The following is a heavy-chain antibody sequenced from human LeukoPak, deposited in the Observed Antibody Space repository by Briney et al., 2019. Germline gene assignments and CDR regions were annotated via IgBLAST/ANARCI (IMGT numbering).Heavy chain of an antibody. CDR3: AKDRVGAIDY. Sequence: GGSLRLSCAASVFTFSTYNINWVRQAPGKGLEWVSSISTTSSHIYYADSVKGRFTISRDNAKNSLYLQMNSLRAEDTAIYYCAKDRVGAIDYWGQGSLVTVSS. J-gene: IGHJ4*02. V-gene: IGHV3-21*04. CDR2: ISTTSSHI. CDR1: VFTFSTYN. D-gene: IGHD1-26*01.